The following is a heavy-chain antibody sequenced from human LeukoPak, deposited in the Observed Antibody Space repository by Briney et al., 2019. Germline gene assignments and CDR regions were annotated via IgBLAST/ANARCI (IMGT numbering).Heavy chain of an antibody. CDR3: PRGSFVGG. CDR2: IKSDGSEK. Sequence: PGGSLRLSCAASGFTFRIYWMHWLRQAPGKGLEWVASIKSDGSEKYYVDSVKGRFTISRGNAKNSLYLQMNSLRAEDTAVYYCPRGSFVGGGGQGTLVTVSA. D-gene: IGHD3-10*01. J-gene: IGHJ4*02. CDR1: GFTFRIYW. V-gene: IGHV3-7*01.